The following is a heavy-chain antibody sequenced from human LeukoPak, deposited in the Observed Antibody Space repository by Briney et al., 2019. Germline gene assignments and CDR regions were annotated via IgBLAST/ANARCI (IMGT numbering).Heavy chain of an antibody. V-gene: IGHV1-69*02. Sequence: ASVKVSCKASGGTFSSYTISWVRQAPGQGLGWMGRIIPILGIANYAQKFQGRVTITADKSTSTAYMELSSLRSEDTAVYYCARGMGYYYYYGMDVWGQGTTVTVSS. CDR1: GGTFSSYT. J-gene: IGHJ6*02. CDR2: IIPILGIA. CDR3: ARGMGYYYYYGMDV.